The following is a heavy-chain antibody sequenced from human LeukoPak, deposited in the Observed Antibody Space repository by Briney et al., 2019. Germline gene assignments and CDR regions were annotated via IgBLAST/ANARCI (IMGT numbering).Heavy chain of an antibody. CDR2: IRSKAYGGTT. CDR3: TRSSAAAGYFQH. CDR1: GFTFGDYA. Sequence: PGGSLRLSCIASGFTFGDYAMSWVRQAPGKGLEWVGFIRSKAYGGTTEYAASVKGRFTISRDDSKSIAYLQMNSLKTEDTAVYYCTRSSAAAGYFQHWGQGTLVTVSS. V-gene: IGHV3-49*04. J-gene: IGHJ1*01. D-gene: IGHD6-13*01.